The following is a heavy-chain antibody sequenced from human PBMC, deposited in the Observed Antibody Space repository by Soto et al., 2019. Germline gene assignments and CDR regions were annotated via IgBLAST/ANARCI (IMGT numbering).Heavy chain of an antibody. CDR1: GFIFSEST. V-gene: IGHV3-64D*06. J-gene: IGHJ4*02. CDR2: VSTSGRST. D-gene: IGHD2-15*01. CDR3: VKQAHGLDGVAFDY. Sequence: GGSLRLSCSASGFIFSESTIYWVRQVPGKGLEAISAVSTSGRSTYYADSVKDRFTISRDNSKNTLFLQMGGLRPEDTAIYYCVKQAHGLDGVAFDYWGQGTQVTVSS.